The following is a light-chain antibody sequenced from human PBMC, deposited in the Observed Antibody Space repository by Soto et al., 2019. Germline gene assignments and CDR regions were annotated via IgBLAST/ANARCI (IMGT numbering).Light chain of an antibody. Sequence: EVVMTQSPATLSVSPGERVTFSCRASQSVTTNLACYQHKPGQSPRLLISGASTGASGIPPRFSGSGSGTEFTLTIDRLQSADFAVYYCQQYDRWPVTFGGGTKVDIK. CDR1: QSVTTN. V-gene: IGKV3-15*01. CDR2: GAS. CDR3: QQYDRWPVT. J-gene: IGKJ4*01.